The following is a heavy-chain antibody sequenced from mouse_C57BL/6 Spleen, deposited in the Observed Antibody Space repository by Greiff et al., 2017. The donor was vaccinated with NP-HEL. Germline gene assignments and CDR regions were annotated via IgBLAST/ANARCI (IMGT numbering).Heavy chain of an antibody. Sequence: QVQLKQSGAELVKPGASVKISCKASGYAFSSYWMNWVKQRPGKGLEWIGQIYPGDGDTNYNGKFKGKATLTADKSSSTAYMQLSSLTSEDSAVYFGARERYYSNYGGYFDVWGTGTTVTVSS. D-gene: IGHD2-5*01. V-gene: IGHV1-80*01. CDR3: ARERYYSNYGGYFDV. CDR1: GYAFSSYW. J-gene: IGHJ1*03. CDR2: IYPGDGDT.